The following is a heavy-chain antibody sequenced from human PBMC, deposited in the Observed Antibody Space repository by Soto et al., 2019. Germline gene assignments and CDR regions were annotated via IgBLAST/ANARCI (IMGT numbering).Heavy chain of an antibody. J-gene: IGHJ3*02. D-gene: IGHD2-2*01. Sequence: GGSLRLSCAASGFTFSSYWMSWVRQAPGKGLEWVANIKQDGSEKYYVDSVKGRFTISRDNAKNSLYLQMNSLRAEDTAVYYCARSLYCSSTSCPIDAFDIWGQGTMVTVSS. V-gene: IGHV3-7*01. CDR2: IKQDGSEK. CDR1: GFTFSSYW. CDR3: ARSLYCSSTSCPIDAFDI.